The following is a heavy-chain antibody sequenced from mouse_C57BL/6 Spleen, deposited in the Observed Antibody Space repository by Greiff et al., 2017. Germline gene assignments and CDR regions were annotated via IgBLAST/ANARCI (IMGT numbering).Heavy chain of an antibody. CDR2: ISSGSSTI. CDR3: ARNNYDYGHWYFDV. D-gene: IGHD2-4*01. J-gene: IGHJ1*03. Sequence: EVKLMESGGGLVKPGGSLKLSCAASGFTFSDYGMHWVRQAPEKGLEWVAYISSGSSTIYYADTVKGRFTISRDNAKNTLFLQMTSLRSEDTAMYYCARNNYDYGHWYFDVWGTGTTVTVSS. CDR1: GFTFSDYG. V-gene: IGHV5-17*01.